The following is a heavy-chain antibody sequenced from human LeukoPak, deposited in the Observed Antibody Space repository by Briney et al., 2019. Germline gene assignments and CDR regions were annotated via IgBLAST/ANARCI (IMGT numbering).Heavy chain of an antibody. CDR1: GFTFSSYS. CDR2: ISSSSSYI. D-gene: IGHD2-2*01. J-gene: IGHJ4*02. CDR3: ARDGGYCSSTSCYAGDY. Sequence: GGSLRLSCAASGFTFSSYSMNWVRQAPGKGLEWVSSISSSSSYIYYADSVKGRFAISRDNAKNSLYLQMNSLRAEDTAVYYCARDGGYCSSTSCYAGDYWGQGTLVTVSS. V-gene: IGHV3-21*01.